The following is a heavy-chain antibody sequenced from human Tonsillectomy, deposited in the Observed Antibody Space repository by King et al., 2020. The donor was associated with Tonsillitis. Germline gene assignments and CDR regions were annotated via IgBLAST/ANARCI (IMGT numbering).Heavy chain of an antibody. CDR1: GSTFSSYG. CDR3: AKETIRLGELSLYRYFDL. Sequence: GQLVQSGGGVVQPGGSLRLSCAASGSTFSSYGMHWVRQAPGKGLEWVAFIRYDGSNKYYADSVKGRFTISRDNSKNTVFLQMNSLRAEDTAVYYCAKETIRLGELSLYRYFDLWGRGTLVTVSS. CDR2: IRYDGSNK. J-gene: IGHJ2*01. D-gene: IGHD3-16*02. V-gene: IGHV3-30*02.